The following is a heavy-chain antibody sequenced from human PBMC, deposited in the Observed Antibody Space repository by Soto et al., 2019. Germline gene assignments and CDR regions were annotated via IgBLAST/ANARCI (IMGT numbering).Heavy chain of an antibody. V-gene: IGHV2-70*11. CDR3: ARIRTPNDLFDY. Sequence: SGPTLVNPTQTLTLTCTFSGFSLSTSGMCVSWIRQPPGKALEWLARIDWDDDKYYSTSLKTRLTISKDTSKNQVVLTMTNMDPVDTATYYCARIRTPNDLFDYWGQGTLVTVSS. J-gene: IGHJ4*02. CDR1: GFSLSTSGMC. D-gene: IGHD1-1*01. CDR2: IDWDDDK.